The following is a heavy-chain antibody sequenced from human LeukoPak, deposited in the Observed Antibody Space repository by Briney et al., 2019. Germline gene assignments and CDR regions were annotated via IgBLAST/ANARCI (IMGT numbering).Heavy chain of an antibody. Sequence: ASVKVSCKASGYTFTSYDINWVRQATGQGLEWMGWMNPNSGSTGYAQKFQGRVTMTRNTSISTAYMELSSLRSEDTAVYYCARSYSNYDNWFDPWGQGTLVTVSS. CDR1: GYTFTSYD. V-gene: IGHV1-8*01. CDR2: MNPNSGST. D-gene: IGHD4-11*01. CDR3: ARSYSNYDNWFDP. J-gene: IGHJ5*02.